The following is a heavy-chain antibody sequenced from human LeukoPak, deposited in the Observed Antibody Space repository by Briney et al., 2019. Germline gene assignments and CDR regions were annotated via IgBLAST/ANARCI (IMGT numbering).Heavy chain of an antibody. V-gene: IGHV4-59*08. CDR1: GGSISSYY. Sequence: SETLSLTCAVYGGSISSYYWSWIRQPPGKGLEWIGYIYYSGSTNYNPSLKSRVTISVDTSKNQFSLKLSSVTAADTAVYYCARQGYSYVSYYFDYWGQGTLVTVSS. J-gene: IGHJ4*02. CDR2: IYYSGST. D-gene: IGHD5-18*01. CDR3: ARQGYSYVSYYFDY.